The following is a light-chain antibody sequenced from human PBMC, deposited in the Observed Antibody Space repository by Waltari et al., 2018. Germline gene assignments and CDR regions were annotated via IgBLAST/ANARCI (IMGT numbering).Light chain of an antibody. CDR1: QSVSYNF. Sequence: EIVLTQSPGTLSLSPGERATLYCRASQSVSYNFLNWYQQKPGQAPRLLIHGASSRATGIPDRFSGSGSGTDFTLTISRLEPEDFAVYHCQQYDGVVLTFGGGTKVEI. V-gene: IGKV3-20*01. J-gene: IGKJ4*01. CDR2: GAS. CDR3: QQYDGVVLT.